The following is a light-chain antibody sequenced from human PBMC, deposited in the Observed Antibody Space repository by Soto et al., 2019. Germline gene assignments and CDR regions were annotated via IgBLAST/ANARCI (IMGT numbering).Light chain of an antibody. V-gene: IGKV1-33*01. CDR2: DAS. CDR3: QQYDNLPIT. Sequence: DIQMTQSPSSLSASVGDRVIITCQASQDIYNYLNWYQQKPGKAPKLLICDASNLETGVPSRFSGSGSGTDFTFTISSLQPEDIATYYCQQYDNLPITFGQGTRLEIK. J-gene: IGKJ5*01. CDR1: QDIYNY.